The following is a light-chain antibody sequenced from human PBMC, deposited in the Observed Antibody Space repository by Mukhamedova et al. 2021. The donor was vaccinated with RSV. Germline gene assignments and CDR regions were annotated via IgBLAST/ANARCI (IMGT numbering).Light chain of an antibody. Sequence: VSWYQQHPGKAPKLMIYEDNKRPSGVSNRFSDSKSGNTASLTISGLQAEDEADYYCCSYAGSNTFVFGTGTRVTVL. V-gene: IGLV2-23*01. J-gene: IGLJ1*01. CDR2: EDN. CDR3: CSYAGSNTFV.